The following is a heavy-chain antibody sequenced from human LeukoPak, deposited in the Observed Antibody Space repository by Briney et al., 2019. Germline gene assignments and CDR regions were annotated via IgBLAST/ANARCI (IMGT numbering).Heavy chain of an antibody. V-gene: IGHV1-18*01. J-gene: IGHJ5*02. CDR2: HSAYNGNK. Sequence: ATVSVSCRASGHPFTSYGISWATQAPGQGLEGRRGHSAYNGNKNYAQKLEGRDTMHKDTSTSTAYMELRSLRSDDTAVYYCARDADYDFWSGSNWFDPWGQGTLVTVSS. CDR1: GHPFTSYG. D-gene: IGHD3-3*01. CDR3: ARDADYDFWSGSNWFDP.